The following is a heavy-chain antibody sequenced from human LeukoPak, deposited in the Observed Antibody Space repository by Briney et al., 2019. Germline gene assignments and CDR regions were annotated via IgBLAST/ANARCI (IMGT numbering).Heavy chain of an antibody. CDR1: GFTFSSYA. CDR2: ISGSGGST. CDR3: AKDLIGRGYSYGYNFDY. J-gene: IGHJ4*02. Sequence: GGSLRLSCAASGFTFSSYAMSWVRQAPGKGLEWVSAISGSGGSTYYADSVKGRFTISRDNSKNTLYLQMNSLRAEDTAVYYCAKDLIGRGYSYGYNFDYWGQRTLVTVSS. V-gene: IGHV3-23*01. D-gene: IGHD5-18*01.